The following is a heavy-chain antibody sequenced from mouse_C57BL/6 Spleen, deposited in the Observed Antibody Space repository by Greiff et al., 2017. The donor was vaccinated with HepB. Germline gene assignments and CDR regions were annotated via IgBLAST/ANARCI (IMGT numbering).Heavy chain of an antibody. CDR3: ARPLTGTWFAY. CDR2: ISSGSSTI. V-gene: IGHV5-17*01. Sequence: EVKLVESGGGLVKPGGSLKLSCPASGFTFSDYGMHWVRQAPEKGLEWVAYISSGSSTIYYADTVKGRFTISRDNAKNTLFLQMTSLRSEDTAMYYCARPLTGTWFAYWGQGTLVTVSA. CDR1: GFTFSDYG. D-gene: IGHD4-1*01. J-gene: IGHJ3*01.